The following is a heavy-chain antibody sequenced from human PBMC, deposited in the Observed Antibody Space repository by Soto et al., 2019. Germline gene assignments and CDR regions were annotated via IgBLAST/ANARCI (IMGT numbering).Heavy chain of an antibody. V-gene: IGHV1-69*06. D-gene: IGHD3-10*01. Sequence: QVQLEQSGAEVKKPGSSVKVSCKASGGTLSDHGVAWLRQAPGQGLEWMGGTIPVFNTAKYAQKFQGRVTVTADKFTTIAYMELSSLRSEDTAFYFFPLGVYGSGNYYPSPSAFDIWGQGTMVIVSS. CDR2: TIPVFNTA. CDR3: PLGVYGSGNYYPSPSAFDI. CDR1: GGTLSDHG. J-gene: IGHJ3*02.